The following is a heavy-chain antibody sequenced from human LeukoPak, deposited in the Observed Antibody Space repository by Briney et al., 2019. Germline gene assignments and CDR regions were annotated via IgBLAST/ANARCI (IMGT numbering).Heavy chain of an antibody. D-gene: IGHD3-10*01. CDR2: INHSGST. CDR1: GGSFSGYY. Sequence: SETLSLTCAVYGGSFSGYYRSWIRQPPGKGLEWIGEINHSGSTNYNPSLKSRVTISVDTSKNQFSLKLSSVTAADTAVYYCARGLLWFGELWIFDYWGQGTLVTVSS. CDR3: ARGLLWFGELWIFDY. V-gene: IGHV4-34*01. J-gene: IGHJ4*02.